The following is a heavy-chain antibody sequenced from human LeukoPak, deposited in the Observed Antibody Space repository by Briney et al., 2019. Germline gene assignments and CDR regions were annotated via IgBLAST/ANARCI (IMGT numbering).Heavy chain of an antibody. CDR2: IYSTGST. Sequence: SETLSLTCTVSGGSISSYYWSWIRQPAGKGLEWIGRIYSTGSTNYNPSLKSRVTMSVDTSKNQFSLRLRSVTAADTAVYYCARQIASAGTADFDFWGQGALVTVSS. D-gene: IGHD6-13*01. J-gene: IGHJ4*02. V-gene: IGHV4-4*07. CDR3: ARQIASAGTADFDF. CDR1: GGSISSYY.